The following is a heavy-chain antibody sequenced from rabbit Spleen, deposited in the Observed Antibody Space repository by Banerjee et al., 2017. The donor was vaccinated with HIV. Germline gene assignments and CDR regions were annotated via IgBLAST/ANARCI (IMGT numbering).Heavy chain of an antibody. CDR2: INTYTGKS. D-gene: IGHD1-1*01. V-gene: IGHV1S45*01. CDR1: GFSFSSNW. J-gene: IGHJ6*01. CDR3: ARDLIGIIGWNFSL. Sequence: LEESGGGLVKPGGTLTLTCTVSGFSFSSNWICWVRQAPGKGLEWIACINTYTGKSVYASWATGRFTISRTSSITVTLQMTSLTAADTATYFCARDLIGIIGWNFSLWGPGTLVTVS.